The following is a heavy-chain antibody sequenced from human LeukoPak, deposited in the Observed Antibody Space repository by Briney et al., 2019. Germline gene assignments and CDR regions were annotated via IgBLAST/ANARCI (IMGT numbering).Heavy chain of an antibody. CDR1: GFTFSSYA. CDR2: MSYDGSNK. CDR3: AKDPDSSGWFFDY. D-gene: IGHD6-19*01. J-gene: IGHJ4*02. V-gene: IGHV3-30-3*01. Sequence: GSLRLSCAASGFTFSSYAMHWVRQAPGKGLEWVAVMSYDGSNKYYADSVKGRFTISRDNSKNTLYLQMNSLRAEDTAVYYCAKDPDSSGWFFDYWGQGTLVTVSS.